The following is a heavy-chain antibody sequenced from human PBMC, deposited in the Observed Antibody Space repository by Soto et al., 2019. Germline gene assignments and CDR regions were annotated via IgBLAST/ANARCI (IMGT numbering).Heavy chain of an antibody. CDR3: AKNCRRPVRCGGDCYCFDY. CDR2: ISGSGGST. J-gene: IGHJ4*02. Sequence: EVQLLESGGGLVQPGGSLRLSCAASGFTFSSYAMSWVRQAPGKGLEWVSAISGSGGSTYYADSVKGRFTISRDNSKNTLYLQMNSLRAEDTAVYYCAKNCRRPVRCGGDCYCFDYWGQGTLVTVSS. V-gene: IGHV3-23*01. CDR1: GFTFSSYA. D-gene: IGHD2-21*02.